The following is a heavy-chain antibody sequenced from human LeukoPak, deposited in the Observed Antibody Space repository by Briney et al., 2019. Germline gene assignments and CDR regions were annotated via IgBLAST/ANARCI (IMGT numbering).Heavy chain of an antibody. CDR1: RFTVSSNY. D-gene: IGHD1-26*01. V-gene: IGHV3-7*01. CDR2: IKQDGSEK. Sequence: SGGSLRLSCAASRFTVSSNYMSWVRQAPGKGLEWVANIKQDGSEKYYVDSVKGRFTISRHNAKNSLYLQMNSLRAEDTAVYYCARGHLGSYCCWGQGTLVTVSS. CDR3: ARGHLGSYCC. J-gene: IGHJ4*02.